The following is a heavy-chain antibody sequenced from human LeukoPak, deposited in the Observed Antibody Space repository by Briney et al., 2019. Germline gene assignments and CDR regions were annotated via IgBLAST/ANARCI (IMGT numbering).Heavy chain of an antibody. CDR1: VGTFSSYA. V-gene: IGHV1-69*13. D-gene: IGHD5-18*01. J-gene: IGHJ4*02. CDR2: IIPIFGTA. CDR3: ARHSQTRGYSYGGD. Sequence: ASVKVSCKASVGTFSSYAISWVRQAPGQGLEWMGGIIPIFGTANYAQKFQGGVTITADESTSTAYMELSSLRSEDTAVYYCARHSQTRGYSYGGDWGQGTLVTVSS.